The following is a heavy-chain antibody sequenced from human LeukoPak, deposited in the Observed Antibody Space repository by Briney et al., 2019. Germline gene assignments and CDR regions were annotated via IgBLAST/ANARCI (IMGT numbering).Heavy chain of an antibody. CDR3: ARDIGLAVAYY. D-gene: IGHD6-19*01. V-gene: IGHV1-46*01. CDR2: INPSGGST. J-gene: IGHJ4*02. Sequence: ASVKVSCKASGYTFTSYYMHWVRQAPGQGLEWMGIINPSGGSTSYAQKFQGRVTMTTDTSTSTAYMELRSLRSDDTAVYYCARDIGLAVAYYWGQGTLVTVSS. CDR1: GYTFTSYY.